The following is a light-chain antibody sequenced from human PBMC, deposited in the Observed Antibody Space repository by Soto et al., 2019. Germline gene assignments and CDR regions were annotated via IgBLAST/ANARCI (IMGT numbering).Light chain of an antibody. V-gene: IGKV4-1*01. J-gene: IGKJ1*01. CDR2: WAS. CDR3: QQYYATPQT. Sequence: DIVMTQSPDSLAVSLGERATINCKSSQSVLYSSNNKNYLAWYQQKPGQPPKLLISWASTRETGVPDRFSGSGXGXXXXLXISXLXAXDVAVYYCQQYYATPQTFGQGTKVEIK. CDR1: QSVLYSSNNKNY.